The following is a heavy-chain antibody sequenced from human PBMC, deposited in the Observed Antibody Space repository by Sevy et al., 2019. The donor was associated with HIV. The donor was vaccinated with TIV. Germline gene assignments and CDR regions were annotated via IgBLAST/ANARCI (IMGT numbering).Heavy chain of an antibody. CDR2: IRYSGST. V-gene: IGHV4-39*01. J-gene: IGHJ4*02. CDR3: AGPTLTYSSGWSYYDY. Sequence: SETLSLTCSVSGASISSSGYYWGWIRQPPGKGLEWIAGIRYSGSTFYNPSLRSRVTISADTSKNQFSLKLNSVTAADTARYYCAGPTLTYSSGWSYYDYWGQGTVVTVSS. CDR1: GASISSSGYY. D-gene: IGHD6-19*01.